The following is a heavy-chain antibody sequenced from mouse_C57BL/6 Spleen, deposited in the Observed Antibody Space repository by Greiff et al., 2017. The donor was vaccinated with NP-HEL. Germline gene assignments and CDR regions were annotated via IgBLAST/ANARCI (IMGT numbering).Heavy chain of an antibody. CDR1: GFTFSNYW. CDR2: IRLKSDNYAT. J-gene: IGHJ2*01. Sequence: EVHLVESGGGLVQPGGSMKLSCVASGFTFSNYWMNWVRQSPEKGLEWVAQIRLKSDNYATHYAVSVKGRFTNSRYDSKSSVYRQMNNLRAEDTGIYYCTVYYVLYYFDYWGQGTTLTVSS. CDR3: TVYYVLYYFDY. V-gene: IGHV6-3*01. D-gene: IGHD1-1*01.